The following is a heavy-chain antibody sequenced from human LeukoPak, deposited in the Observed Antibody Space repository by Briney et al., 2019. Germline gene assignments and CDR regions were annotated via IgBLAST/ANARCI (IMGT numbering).Heavy chain of an antibody. CDR1: GYTFTGYY. CDR3: ARGIRGDGYIFDAFDI. D-gene: IGHD5-24*01. Sequence: ASVKVSCKASGYTFTGYYMHWVRQAPGQGLEWMGWINPNSGGTNYAQKFQGRVTMTRDTSTSTVYMELSSLRSEDTAVYYCARGIRGDGYIFDAFDIWGQGTMVTVSS. J-gene: IGHJ3*02. CDR2: INPNSGGT. V-gene: IGHV1-2*02.